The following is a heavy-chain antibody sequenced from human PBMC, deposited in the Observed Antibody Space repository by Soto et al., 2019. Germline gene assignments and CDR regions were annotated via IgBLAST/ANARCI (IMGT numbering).Heavy chain of an antibody. J-gene: IGHJ4*02. CDR2: IYSNGRT. CDR3: ARIRDYYLFVDY. V-gene: IGHV4-31*03. D-gene: IGHD3-10*01. Sequence: SETLSLTCTVSGGSIDSRGYCWTCIRQHPGKGLELIGYIYSNGRTDYHPSLKNRLTMSLDTSKNHFSLRLTSVTAADTAEYYCARIRDYYLFVDYWGLGTMVTVYS. CDR1: GGSIDSRGYC.